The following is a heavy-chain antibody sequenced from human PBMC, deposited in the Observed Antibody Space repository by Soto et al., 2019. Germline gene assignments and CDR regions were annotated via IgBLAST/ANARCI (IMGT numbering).Heavy chain of an antibody. CDR1: GFYFSGVW. Sequence: GGSLRLSCAASGFYFSGVWMHWVRQVPGRGLEWVCRINTDGSSTLYADAVKGRFTISRDNAKNKLYLQMSSLRAADTAVYYCVRAAARGDSWGQGTQVTVSS. J-gene: IGHJ4*02. CDR2: INTDGSST. CDR3: VRAAARGDS. D-gene: IGHD3-10*01. V-gene: IGHV3-74*01.